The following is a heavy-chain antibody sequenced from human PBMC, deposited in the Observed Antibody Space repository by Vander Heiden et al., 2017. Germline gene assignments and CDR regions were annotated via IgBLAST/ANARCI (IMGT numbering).Heavy chain of an antibody. CDR3: AKADPPVGY. D-gene: IGHD1-26*01. CDR2: IRGSGGST. Sequence: EVQLSESGGGLVQPGGSLTLSCAAAGFTVSSYAMSWVRQAPGKGLEGVAAIRGSGGSTYYADSVKGRFTISRDNSKNTLYLQMNSLRAEDTAVYYCAKADPPVGYWGQGTLVTVSS. V-gene: IGHV3-23*01. J-gene: IGHJ4*02. CDR1: GFTVSSYA.